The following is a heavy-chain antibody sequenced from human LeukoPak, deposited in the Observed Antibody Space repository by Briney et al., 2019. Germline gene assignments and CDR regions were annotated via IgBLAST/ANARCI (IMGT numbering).Heavy chain of an antibody. D-gene: IGHD3-10*01. CDR2: ISYDGSNK. J-gene: IGHJ4*02. CDR1: RVTFSNYA. CDR3: ARDPSLWFGELLYPPTGTDY. V-gene: IGHV3-30-3*01. Sequence: GRSLRLSCAASRVTFSNYAMHCVRQAPGKGLEWVALISYDGSNKYYADSVKGRFTISRDNSKHTLYLQMNSLRTEDTAVYYCARDPSLWFGELLYPPTGTDYWGQGTLVTVSS.